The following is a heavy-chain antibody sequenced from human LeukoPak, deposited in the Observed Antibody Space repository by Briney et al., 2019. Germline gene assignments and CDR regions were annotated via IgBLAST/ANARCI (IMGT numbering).Heavy chain of an antibody. J-gene: IGHJ5*02. CDR1: GASISSYY. D-gene: IGHD3-22*01. CDR3: ARHRYYYDSSGYYYQP. V-gene: IGHV4-59*01. CDR2: IYYSGST. Sequence: SETLSLTCTVSGASISSYYWSWIRQPPGKGLEWIGYIYYSGSTNYNPSLKSRVTISVDTSKNQFSLRLSSVTAADTAVFYCARHRYYYDSSGYYYQPWGQGTLVTVSS.